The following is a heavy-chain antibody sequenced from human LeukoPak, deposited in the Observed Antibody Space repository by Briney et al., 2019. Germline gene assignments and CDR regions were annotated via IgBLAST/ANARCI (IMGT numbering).Heavy chain of an antibody. V-gene: IGHV3-48*02. Sequence: PGGSLRLSCAASGFTFSTYTMNWVRQAPGKGLEWVSYISSGSGTIHYADSVKGRFTISRDNAKNSLDLQMNSLRDEDTAVYYCARGLLGHSYSMGVWGQGTTVTVSS. J-gene: IGHJ6*02. CDR3: ARGLLGHSYSMGV. D-gene: IGHD2-15*01. CDR1: GFTFSTYT. CDR2: ISSGSGTI.